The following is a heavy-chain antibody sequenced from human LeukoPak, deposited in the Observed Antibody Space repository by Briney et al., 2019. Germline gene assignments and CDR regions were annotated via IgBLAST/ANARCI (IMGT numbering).Heavy chain of an antibody. CDR1: GFTFDDYA. CDR3: AKDTGYGGNSVSFDY. V-gene: IGHV3-9*01. D-gene: IGHD4-23*01. Sequence: GGSLRLSCAASGFTFDDYAMHWVRQAPGKGLEWVSGISWNSGSIGYADSVKGRFTISRDNAKNSLYLQMNSLRADDTALYYCAKDTGYGGNSVSFDYWGQGTLVTVSS. CDR2: ISWNSGSI. J-gene: IGHJ4*02.